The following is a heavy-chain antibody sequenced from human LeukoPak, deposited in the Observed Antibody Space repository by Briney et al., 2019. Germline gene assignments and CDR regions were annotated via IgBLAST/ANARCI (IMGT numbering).Heavy chain of an antibody. CDR1: GFTFSSYA. D-gene: IGHD3-22*01. V-gene: IGHV3-23*01. J-gene: IGHJ4*02. Sequence: GGSLRLSCAASGFTFSSYAMSWVRQAPGKGLEWVSGISGSGGSTYYADSVKGRFTISRDNSKNTLYLQMNSLRAEDTAVYYCANSHYYDSSGYYQGLGYWGQGTLVTVPS. CDR3: ANSHYYDSSGYYQGLGY. CDR2: ISGSGGST.